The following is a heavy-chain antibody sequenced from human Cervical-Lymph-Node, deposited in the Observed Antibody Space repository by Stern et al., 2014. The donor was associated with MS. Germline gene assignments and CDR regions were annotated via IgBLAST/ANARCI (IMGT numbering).Heavy chain of an antibody. CDR1: GFTLRNAW. J-gene: IGHJ4*02. D-gene: IGHD3-9*01. V-gene: IGHV3-15*01. CDR3: FAADWSRFDY. CDR2: IRSQTHGGTT. Sequence: EVQLVESGGGLVKPGGSLRLSCAASGFTLRNAWLNWVRQAPGKGLEWLGRIRSQTHGGTTDYAAPVKGRFTVSRDDSENTLYLQMNGLKTEDTAVYYCFAADWSRFDYWGQGILVTVSS.